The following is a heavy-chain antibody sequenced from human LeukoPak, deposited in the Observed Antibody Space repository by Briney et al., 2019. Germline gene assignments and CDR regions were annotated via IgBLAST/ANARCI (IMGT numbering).Heavy chain of an antibody. CDR3: AKESMVRGVLDY. D-gene: IGHD3-10*01. V-gene: IGHV3-23*01. J-gene: IGHJ4*02. CDR1: GFTFSNYA. Sequence: QPGGSLRLSCVVSGFTFSNYAMTWVRQAPGRGLEWVSGISGSGGSTYYADSVKGRFTISRDNSKNTLYLQMNSLRAEDTAVYYCAKESMVRGVLDYWGQGTLVTVSS. CDR2: ISGSGGST.